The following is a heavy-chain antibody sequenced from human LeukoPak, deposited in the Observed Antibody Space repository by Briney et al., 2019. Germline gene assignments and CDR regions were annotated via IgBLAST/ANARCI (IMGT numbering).Heavy chain of an antibody. CDR3: ARGHDYGDYDTDSDAFDI. CDR1: GGSFSGYY. Sequence: SETLSLTCAVYGGSFSGYYWSWIRQPPGKGLEWIGEINHSGSTNYNPSLKSRVTISVDTSKNQFSLKLSSVTAADTAVYCCARGHDYGDYDTDSDAFDIWGQGTMVTVSS. D-gene: IGHD4-17*01. V-gene: IGHV4-34*01. J-gene: IGHJ3*02. CDR2: INHSGST.